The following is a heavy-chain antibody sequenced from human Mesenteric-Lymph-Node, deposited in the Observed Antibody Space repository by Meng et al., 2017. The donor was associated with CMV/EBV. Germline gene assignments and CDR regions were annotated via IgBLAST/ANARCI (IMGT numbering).Heavy chain of an antibody. CDR2: TGRSGATV. CDR3: ARSRSYYDY. Sequence: GASLKISCAASGFTFSDFYMTWIRQVPGKGLEWISYTGRSGATVNYADSVRGRFTISRDNRKNLLYLQMNNLRAEDTAIYYCARSRSYYDYWGQGTLVTVSS. J-gene: IGHJ4*02. D-gene: IGHD3-10*01. V-gene: IGHV3-11*01. CDR1: GFTFSDFY.